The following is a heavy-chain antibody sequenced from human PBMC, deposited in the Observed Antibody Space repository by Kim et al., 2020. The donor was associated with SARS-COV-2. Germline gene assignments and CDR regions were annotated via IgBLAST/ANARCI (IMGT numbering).Heavy chain of an antibody. D-gene: IGHD3-16*01. J-gene: IGHJ6*02. CDR3: ARYRSRAEPGGDAMDV. Sequence: SETLSLTCAVSGGSISSGDYYWSWIRQPPGKGLEWIGYIFYRGSTYYSPSLRSRATISKDTSKNQFSLELTSVTAADTAVYYCARYRSRAEPGGDAMDVWGQGTTVTVSS. CDR1: GGSISSGDYY. V-gene: IGHV4-30-4*01. CDR2: IFYRGST.